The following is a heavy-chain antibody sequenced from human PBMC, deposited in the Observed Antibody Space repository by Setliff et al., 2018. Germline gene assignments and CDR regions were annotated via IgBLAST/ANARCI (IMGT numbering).Heavy chain of an antibody. D-gene: IGHD6-19*01. CDR1: GYPFTNYY. CDR2: INPSGGIT. Sequence: ASVKVSCKASGYPFTNYYMHWVRQAPGQGLEWMGVINPSGGITAYAQKFQGRVTMTRDTSTSTFYMEFGSLRSEDTAVYYCARDRRDRYSSGWYPSHWGQGTLVTVSS. CDR3: ARDRRDRYSSGWYPSH. V-gene: IGHV1-46*01. J-gene: IGHJ4*02.